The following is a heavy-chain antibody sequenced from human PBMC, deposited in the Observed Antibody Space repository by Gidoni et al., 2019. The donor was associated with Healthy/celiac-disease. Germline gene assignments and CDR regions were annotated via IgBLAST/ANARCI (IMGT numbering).Heavy chain of an antibody. CDR2: IYYSGST. J-gene: IGHJ4*02. V-gene: IGHV4-39*01. D-gene: IGHD3-3*01. CDR1: GGSISSSSYY. Sequence: QLQLQESGPGLVKPSETLSLTCTVSGGSISSSSYYWGWIRQPPGKGLEWIGSIYYSGSTYYNPSLKSRVTISVDTSKNQFSLKLSSVTAADTAVYYCARRRITIFGVAMGPDYWGQGTLVTVSS. CDR3: ARRRITIFGVAMGPDY.